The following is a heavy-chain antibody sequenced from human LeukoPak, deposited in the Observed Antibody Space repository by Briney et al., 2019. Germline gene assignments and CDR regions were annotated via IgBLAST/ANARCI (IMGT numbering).Heavy chain of an antibody. CDR3: AKGSHYYDSSGYQMDYYYGMDV. Sequence: GGSLRLSCEASGFTFSSYAMSWVRKAPGKGLEWFSAISVVVVSTYYADSVKGRFTISRDNSKNTLYLQMNSLRAEDTAVYYCAKGSHYYDSSGYQMDYYYGMDVWGQGTTVTVSS. CDR1: GFTFSSYA. V-gene: IGHV3-23*01. CDR2: ISVVVVST. J-gene: IGHJ6*02. D-gene: IGHD3-22*01.